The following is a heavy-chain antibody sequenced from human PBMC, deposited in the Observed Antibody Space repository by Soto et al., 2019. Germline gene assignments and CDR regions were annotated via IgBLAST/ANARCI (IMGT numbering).Heavy chain of an antibody. CDR3: VEGWNDF. CDR2: IKSKRDGGTT. CDR1: GFMFSSAW. J-gene: IGHJ4*02. V-gene: IGHV3-15*01. D-gene: IGHD1-1*01. Sequence: HLVESGGDLVKPGGSRRRACVASGFMFSSAWMSWVRQDPGRGLEWVGRIKSKRDGGTTDYAPPVKGRFVISSDDSKNTLYLQMNSLKTDDTAVYYCVEGWNDFWGQGTLVAVSS.